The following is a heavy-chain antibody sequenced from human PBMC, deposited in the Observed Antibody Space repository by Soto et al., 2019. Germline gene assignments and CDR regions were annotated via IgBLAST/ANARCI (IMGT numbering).Heavy chain of an antibody. CDR3: ERTSYPYYGLEV. CDR1: GFSLSTSGMC. Sequence: SGPTLVNPTQTLTLTCTFSGFSLSTSGMCVSWIRQPPGNALEWLALIDWVDDKYYSTSLKTRLTISKDSSENQVVLTLFNIDPVATATYSCERTSYPYYGLEVGDQGTTAAASS. V-gene: IGHV2-70*01. J-gene: IGHJ6*02. CDR2: IDWVDDK. D-gene: IGHD1-26*01.